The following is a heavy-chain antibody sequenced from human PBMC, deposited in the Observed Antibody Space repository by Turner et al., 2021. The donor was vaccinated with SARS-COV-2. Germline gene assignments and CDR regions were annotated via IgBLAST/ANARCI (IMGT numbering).Heavy chain of an antibody. V-gene: IGHV4-34*01. Sequence: QVQLQQWGAGLLKPSETLSLTCAVYGGSFNGYSWSWIRQPPGKGLEWIGEINHSGSTNYNPSLKSRVTISVDTSKNQFSLKLSSVTAADTAVYYCASPRCSSTSCLTQGYYGMDVWGQGTTVTVS. CDR2: INHSGST. D-gene: IGHD2-2*01. J-gene: IGHJ6*02. CDR1: GGSFNGYS. CDR3: ASPRCSSTSCLTQGYYGMDV.